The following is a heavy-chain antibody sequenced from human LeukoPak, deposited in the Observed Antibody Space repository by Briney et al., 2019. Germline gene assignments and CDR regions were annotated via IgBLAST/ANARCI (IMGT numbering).Heavy chain of an antibody. V-gene: IGHV4-59*01. D-gene: IGHD6-13*01. Sequence: SETLSLTCTVSGGSISSYYWSWIRQPPGKGLEWIGYIYYSGSTNYNPSLKSRVTISVDTSKNQFSLKLSSVTAADTAVYYCAAKSSSWTPHPQYYYYYMDVWGKGTTVTVSS. CDR3: AAKSSSWTPHPQYYYYYMDV. J-gene: IGHJ6*03. CDR2: IYYSGST. CDR1: GGSISSYY.